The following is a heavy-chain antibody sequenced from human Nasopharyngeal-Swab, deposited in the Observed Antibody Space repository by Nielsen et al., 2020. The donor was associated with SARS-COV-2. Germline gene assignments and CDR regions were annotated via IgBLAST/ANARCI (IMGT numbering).Heavy chain of an antibody. J-gene: IGHJ6*03. CDR1: GFTFSSYS. CDR3: ASYVAGTPTYYYYYMDV. Sequence: GGSLRLSCAASGFTFSSYSMNWVRQAPGKGLEWVSSISSSSSYIYYEDSVKGRFTISRDNAKNSLYLQMNSLRAEDTAVYYCASYVAGTPTYYYYYMDVWGKGTTVTVSS. V-gene: IGHV3-21*01. CDR2: ISSSSSYI. D-gene: IGHD1/OR15-1a*01.